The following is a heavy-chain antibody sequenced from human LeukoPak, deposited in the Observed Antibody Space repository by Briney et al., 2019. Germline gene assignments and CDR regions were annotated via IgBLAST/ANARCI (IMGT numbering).Heavy chain of an antibody. J-gene: IGHJ2*01. CDR3: AKDPAYYYGSGSYYRPRYFDL. CDR1: GFTFSSYW. Sequence: GGSLRLSCAASGFTFSSYWMHWVRQAPGKGLEWVSGISPSGDIKYYVDSVKGRFTVSRDNSKNTLYLQINSLRDEDTAVYYCAKDPAYYYGSGSYYRPRYFDLWGRGTLVTVSS. D-gene: IGHD3-10*01. CDR2: ISPSGDIK. V-gene: IGHV3-23*01.